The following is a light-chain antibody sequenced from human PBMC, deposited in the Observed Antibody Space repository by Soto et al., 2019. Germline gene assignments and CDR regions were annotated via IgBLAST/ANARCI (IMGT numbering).Light chain of an antibody. CDR2: GAS. J-gene: IGKJ1*01. Sequence: ETVMTQSPATLSVSPGERVTLSCRASQSVNSNLAWYQQKLGQAPRVLIFGASTRATGIPVRFSGSGSGTEFTLTISSLQSEDFAVYYCQQYNNWPPWTFGQGTKVDIK. CDR3: QQYNNWPPWT. V-gene: IGKV3-15*01. CDR1: QSVNSN.